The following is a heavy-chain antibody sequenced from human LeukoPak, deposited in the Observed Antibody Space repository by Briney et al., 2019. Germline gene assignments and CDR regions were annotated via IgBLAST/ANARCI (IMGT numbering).Heavy chain of an antibody. J-gene: IGHJ4*02. CDR1: GYTFTSYD. CDR3: ARGYYYDSSGYYLFDY. V-gene: IGHV1-8*01. CDR2: MNPNSGNT. Sequence: ASVKVSCKASGYTFTSYDINWVRQATGQGLEWMGWMNPNSGNTGYAQKFQGRVTMTRNTSISTAYMELSSLRSEDTAVYHCARGYYYDSSGYYLFDYWGQGTLVTVSS. D-gene: IGHD3-22*01.